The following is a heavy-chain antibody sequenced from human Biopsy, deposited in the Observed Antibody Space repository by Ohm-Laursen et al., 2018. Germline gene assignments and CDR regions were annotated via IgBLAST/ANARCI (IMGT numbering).Heavy chain of an antibody. CDR3: VRGRAY. Sequence: GTLSLTCTVSGGSISNNNYYWGWIRQPPGKGLEWVSIIYLDGNTYYTDSVKGRFTISRDNSKNALYLRMNSLRPADTAKYYCVRGRAYWGQGTLVTVSS. J-gene: IGHJ4*02. CDR2: IYLDGNT. CDR1: GGSISNNNYY. V-gene: IGHV3-53*01.